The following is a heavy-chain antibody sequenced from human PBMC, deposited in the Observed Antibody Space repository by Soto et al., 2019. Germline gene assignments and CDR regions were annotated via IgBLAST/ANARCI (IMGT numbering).Heavy chain of an antibody. D-gene: IGHD2-15*01. CDR2: ISYSGST. CDR1: GGSISSGNYY. J-gene: IGHJ4*02. Sequence: QVQLQESGPGLVKPSQTLSLTCTVSGGSISSGNYYWSWIRQPPGKGLEWIGFISYSGSTYYSTSLTRRVTISVHTSKSQFSRNLSFGTAADTAVYYCATMGTPATGLYFFDYWGQGSLVTVSS. CDR3: ATMGTPATGLYFFDY. V-gene: IGHV4-30-4*01.